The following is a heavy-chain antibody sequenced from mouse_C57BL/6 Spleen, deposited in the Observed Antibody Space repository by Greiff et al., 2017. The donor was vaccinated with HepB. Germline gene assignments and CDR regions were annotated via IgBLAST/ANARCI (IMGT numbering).Heavy chain of an antibody. CDR2: IHPSDSDT. D-gene: IGHD4-1*01. CDR3: AIGLSNWDSHFDY. V-gene: IGHV1-74*01. J-gene: IGHJ2*01. CDR1: GYTFTSYW. Sequence: QVQLKQPGAELVKPGASVKVSCKASGYTFTSYWMHWVKQRPGQGLEWIGRIHPSDSDTNYNQKFKGKATLTVDKSSSTAYMQLSSLTSEDSAVYDCAIGLSNWDSHFDYWGQGTTLTVSS.